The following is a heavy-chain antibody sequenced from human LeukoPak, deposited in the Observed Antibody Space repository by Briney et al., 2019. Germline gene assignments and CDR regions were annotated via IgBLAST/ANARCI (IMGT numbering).Heavy chain of an antibody. CDR1: GGTFSSYA. V-gene: IGHV1-69*04. J-gene: IGHJ4*02. Sequence: SVKVSCKASGGTFSSYAISWVRQAPGQGLEWMGRIIPILGIANYAQKFQGRVTITADKSTSTAYMELSSLRSEDTAVYYCAGPHYDSSGYLFPFDYWGQGTLVTVSS. CDR2: IIPILGIA. D-gene: IGHD3-22*01. CDR3: AGPHYDSSGYLFPFDY.